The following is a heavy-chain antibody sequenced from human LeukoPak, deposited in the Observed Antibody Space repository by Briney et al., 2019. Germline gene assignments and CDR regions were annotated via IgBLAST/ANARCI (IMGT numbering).Heavy chain of an antibody. CDR1: GFTFSSYG. Sequence: PGGSLRLSCAASGFTFSSYGMHWVRQAPGKGLEWVAVISYDGSNKYYADSVKGRFTISRDNSKNTLYLQMNSLRAEDTAVYYCAKDHSIAAARDAFDIWGQGTMVTVSS. CDR2: ISYDGSNK. D-gene: IGHD6-13*01. V-gene: IGHV3-30*18. J-gene: IGHJ3*02. CDR3: AKDHSIAAARDAFDI.